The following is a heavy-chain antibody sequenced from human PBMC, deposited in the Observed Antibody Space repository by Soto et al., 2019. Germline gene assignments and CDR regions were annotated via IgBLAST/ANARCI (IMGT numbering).Heavy chain of an antibody. CDR3: AKDLPGGLPSPTSSRY. CDR1: GFTFNNYG. V-gene: IGHV3-30*18. J-gene: IGHJ4*02. D-gene: IGHD3-16*01. CDR2: ISIDGSNK. Sequence: QEQLVESGGGVVQPGRSLRLSCVTSGFTFNNYGMHWVRQAPGKGLEWVALISIDGSNKYYGDSVKGRFTISRDNSKKTVYLQMNSLRGEDTAVYYCAKDLPGGLPSPTSSRYWGQGTLVTVSS.